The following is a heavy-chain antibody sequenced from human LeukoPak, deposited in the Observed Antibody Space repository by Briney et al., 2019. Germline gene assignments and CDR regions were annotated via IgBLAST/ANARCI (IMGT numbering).Heavy chain of an antibody. V-gene: IGHV3-11*01. D-gene: IGHD5-12*01. J-gene: IGHJ4*02. CDR2: ISSSGSTI. CDR1: GFTFSDYY. CDR3: ARDRVDIVATIGEGDYFDY. Sequence: GGSLRLSCAASGFTFSDYYMSWIRQAPGKGLEWVSYISSSGSTIYYADSVKGRFTISRDNAKNSLYLQMNSLRAEDTAVYYCARDRVDIVATIGEGDYFDYWGQGTLVTVSS.